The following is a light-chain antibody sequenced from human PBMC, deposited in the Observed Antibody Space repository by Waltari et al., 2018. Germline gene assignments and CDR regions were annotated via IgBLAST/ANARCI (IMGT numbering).Light chain of an antibody. Sequence: DIQMTQSPSSLSASVGDRVTITCRARQDIDNFLNWYQQKPGKAPKLLIYSTSSLQSGIPSRFSGSGSGTEFTLTISGLQPEDVATYYCQQSYSTLALTFGGGTKVEIK. J-gene: IGKJ4*01. CDR1: QDIDNF. CDR3: QQSYSTLALT. CDR2: STS. V-gene: IGKV1-39*01.